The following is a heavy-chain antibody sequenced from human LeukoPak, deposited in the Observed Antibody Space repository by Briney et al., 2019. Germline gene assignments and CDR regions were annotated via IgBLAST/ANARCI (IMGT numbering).Heavy chain of an antibody. CDR1: GFTFSSDA. CDR3: AKDPTHYRVWDYYETIGLSY. V-gene: IGHV3-30*02. J-gene: IGHJ4*02. CDR2: IRYDGSNK. D-gene: IGHD3-22*01. Sequence: GGSLRLSCAASGFTFSSDAMRWVRQAPGKGLEWVTFIRYDGSNKYYADSVKGRFTISRDNSKNTLNLHMNSLRAEDTAVYYCAKDPTHYRVWDYYETIGLSYWGQGTLVTVSS.